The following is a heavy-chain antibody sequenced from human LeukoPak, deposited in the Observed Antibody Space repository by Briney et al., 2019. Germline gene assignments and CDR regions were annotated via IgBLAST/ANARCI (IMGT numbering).Heavy chain of an antibody. Sequence: PSETLSLTCTVSGGSISSYYWGWIRQPPGKGLEWIGSIYYSGSTYYNPSLKSRVTISVDTSKNQFSLKLSSVTAADTAVYYCARDKDSSGTFNWGQGTLVTVSS. CDR1: GGSISSYY. J-gene: IGHJ4*02. CDR3: ARDKDSSGTFN. CDR2: IYYSGST. D-gene: IGHD6-19*01. V-gene: IGHV4-39*07.